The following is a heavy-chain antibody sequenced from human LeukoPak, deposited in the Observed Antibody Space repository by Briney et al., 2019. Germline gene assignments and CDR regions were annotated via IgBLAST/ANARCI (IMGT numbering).Heavy chain of an antibody. D-gene: IGHD3-22*01. CDR3: AREHHDGGYYYDSSGYYNWFDP. Sequence: ASVKVSCKASGGTFSSYAISWVRQAPGQGLEWMGGIIPIFGTANYAQKFQGRVTITADESTSTAYMELSSLRSEDTAVYYCAREHHDGGYYYDSSGYYNWFDPWGQGTLVTVSS. J-gene: IGHJ5*02. V-gene: IGHV1-69*13. CDR1: GGTFSSYA. CDR2: IIPIFGTA.